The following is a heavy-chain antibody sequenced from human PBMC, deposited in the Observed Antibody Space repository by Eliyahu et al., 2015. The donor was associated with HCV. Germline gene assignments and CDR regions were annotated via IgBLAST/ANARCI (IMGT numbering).Heavy chain of an antibody. CDR3: ARDSRGGSGSYYFYGMGV. CDR1: XXXFSXFG. D-gene: IGHD3-10*01. Sequence: QVQLVESGGGVVQPGRSLRLSCXXSXXXFSXFGMPWVRQAXGKGLEWVALIWYDGSNEYYADSVEGRFTISRDNSRNTVYLQMNSLRAEDTAVYYCARDSRGGSGSYYFYGMGVWGQGTTVTVSS. V-gene: IGHV3-33*01. J-gene: IGHJ6*02. CDR2: IWYDGSNE.